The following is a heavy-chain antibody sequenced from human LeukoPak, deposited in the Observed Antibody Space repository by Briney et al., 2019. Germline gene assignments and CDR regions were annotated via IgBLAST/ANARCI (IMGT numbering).Heavy chain of an antibody. CDR1: GYSISSGYY. D-gene: IGHD6-6*01. CDR2: IYHSGST. V-gene: IGHV4-38-2*01. CDR3: APEGIAARSWFDP. J-gene: IGHJ5*02. Sequence: PSETLSLTCAVSGYSISSGYYWGWIRQPPGKGLEWIGSIYHSGSTYYNPSLKSRVTFSVDPSKNQFSLKLSSVTAADTAVYYCAPEGIAARSWFDPWGQGTLVTVSS.